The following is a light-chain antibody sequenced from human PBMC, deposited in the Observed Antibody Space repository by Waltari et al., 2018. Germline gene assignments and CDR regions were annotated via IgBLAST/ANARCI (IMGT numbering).Light chain of an antibody. CDR1: QDISNY. V-gene: IGKV1-33*01. CDR3: QQYYSAPYT. J-gene: IGKJ2*01. Sequence: DIQMTQSPSSLSASVGDRVTITCQASQDISNYLNWYQQKPGKAPKLLIYDASNLETGVPPRFSGCGSGTDFTFTISSLQAEDVAVYYCQQYYSAPYTFGQGTKLEIK. CDR2: DAS.